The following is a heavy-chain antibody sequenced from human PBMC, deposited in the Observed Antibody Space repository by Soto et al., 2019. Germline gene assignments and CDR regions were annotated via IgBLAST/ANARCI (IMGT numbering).Heavy chain of an antibody. CDR2: INPKSGAT. Sequence: QVQLVQSGAEVKKPGASVKVSCKASGYTFIDYYIHWVRQAPGQGLEWMGWINPKSGATKYAQKFQGRVTMTRDTSISTAYMELSSLRSDDTAVYSCAREKGFDMWGQGTMVTVSS. V-gene: IGHV1-2*02. CDR3: AREKGFDM. CDR1: GYTFIDYY. J-gene: IGHJ3*02.